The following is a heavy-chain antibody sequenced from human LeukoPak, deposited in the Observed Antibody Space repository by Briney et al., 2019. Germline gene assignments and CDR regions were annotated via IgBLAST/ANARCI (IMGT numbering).Heavy chain of an antibody. CDR1: GGTFSSYA. V-gene: IGHV1-69*05. D-gene: IGHD2-21*02. J-gene: IGHJ6*03. Sequence: SVKVSCKASGGTFSSYAISWVRQAPGQGLEWVGGIIPVFGPAHYAQKFQGRITITTDGSTSSAFMELSSLRSEDTAVYYCASALGVTADLNYYYFMDVWGKGTTVTVSS. CDR2: IIPVFGPA. CDR3: ASALGVTADLNYYYFMDV.